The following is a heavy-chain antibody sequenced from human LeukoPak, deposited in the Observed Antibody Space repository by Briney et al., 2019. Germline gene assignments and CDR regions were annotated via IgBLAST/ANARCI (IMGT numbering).Heavy chain of an antibody. Sequence: SETLSLTCAVYGGSFSGYYWSWIRQPPGKGLEWIGEINHSGSTNYNPSLKSRVTISVDTSKNQFSLKLSSVTAADTAVYYCARGPPPYCGGDCWVPDYWGQGTLVTVSS. CDR2: INHSGST. CDR3: ARGPPPYCGGDCWVPDY. CDR1: GGSFSGYY. V-gene: IGHV4-34*01. D-gene: IGHD2-21*02. J-gene: IGHJ4*02.